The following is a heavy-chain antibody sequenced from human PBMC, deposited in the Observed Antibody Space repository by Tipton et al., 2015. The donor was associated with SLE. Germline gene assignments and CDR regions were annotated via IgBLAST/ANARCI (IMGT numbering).Heavy chain of an antibody. D-gene: IGHD2/OR15-2a*01. CDR3: ARDISDAPMAWAFDI. V-gene: IGHV4-4*07. CDR2: FYISGST. J-gene: IGHJ3*02. Sequence: TLSLTCTVSGDSISNYYWNWIRQPAGKGLEWIGRFYISGSTNYNPSLKSRVTMSVDTSKNQFSLKLSSVTAADTAVYYCARDISDAPMAWAFDIWGQGTMVTVSS. CDR1: GDSISNYY.